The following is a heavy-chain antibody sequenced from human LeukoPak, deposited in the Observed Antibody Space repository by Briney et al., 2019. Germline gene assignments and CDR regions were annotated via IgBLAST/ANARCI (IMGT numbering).Heavy chain of an antibody. V-gene: IGHV4-59*01. CDR2: VYHTGAS. Sequence: SETLSLTCSVSGASINNYYWTWIRQPPGKGLEWIGYVYHTGASGYHPSLKSRVAMSLDTSKNQGSLNLRSVTAADTAVYFCTRVVNGGHFDYWGQGTLVTVSS. J-gene: IGHJ4*02. CDR3: TRVVNGGHFDY. D-gene: IGHD2-8*01. CDR1: GASINNYY.